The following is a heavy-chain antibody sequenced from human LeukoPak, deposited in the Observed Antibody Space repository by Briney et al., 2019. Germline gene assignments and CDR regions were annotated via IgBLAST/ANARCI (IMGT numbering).Heavy chain of an antibody. J-gene: IGHJ4*02. D-gene: IGHD4-23*01. CDR1: GFTFSSYD. CDR3: ARGALYGGTLAY. CDR2: IGTAGDT. V-gene: IGHV3-13*01. Sequence: GGSLRLSCAASGFTFSSYDMHWVRQATGKGPEWVSAIGTAGDTYYPGSVKGRFTISRENAKNSLYLQMNSLRAGDTAVYYCARGALYGGTLAYWGQGTLVTVSS.